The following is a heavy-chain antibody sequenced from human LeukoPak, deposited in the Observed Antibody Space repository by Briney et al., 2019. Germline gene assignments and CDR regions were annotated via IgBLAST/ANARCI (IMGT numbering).Heavy chain of an antibody. CDR2: ISGSGGST. Sequence: GGSLRLSCAASGFTFSSYAMSWVRQAPGKGLEWVSAISGSGGSTYYADSVKGRFTISRDNSKNTLYLQMNSLRAEDTAVYYCAKFTIFGVVITSFDYWGQGTLVTVSS. J-gene: IGHJ4*02. CDR3: AKFTIFGVVITSFDY. D-gene: IGHD3-3*01. CDR1: GFTFSSYA. V-gene: IGHV3-23*01.